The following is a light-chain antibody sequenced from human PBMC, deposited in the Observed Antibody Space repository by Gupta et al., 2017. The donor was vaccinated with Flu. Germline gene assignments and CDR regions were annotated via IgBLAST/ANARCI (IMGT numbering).Light chain of an antibody. J-gene: IGKJ4*01. V-gene: IGKV1-16*01. CDR3: QQYFISPLT. CDR2: AAS. CDR1: QGVFHY. Sequence: DIQMTQSPSSVSASIGDSVTLTCRASQGVFHYLTWFRHNPGRAPESLIFAASSLHSGVPSRFSGSGSGTEFTLTIDNLQPEDFATYYCQQYFISPLTFGGGTKVEMK.